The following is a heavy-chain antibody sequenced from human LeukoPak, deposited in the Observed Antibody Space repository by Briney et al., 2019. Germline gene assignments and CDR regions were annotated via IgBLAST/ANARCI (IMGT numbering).Heavy chain of an antibody. J-gene: IGHJ6*02. D-gene: IGHD4-17*01. CDR3: ARGYGDYASYYGMDV. CDR2: IWYDGSNK. V-gene: IGHV3-33*01. CDR1: GFTFSSYG. Sequence: GRSLRLSCAASGFTFSSYGMHWVRQAPGKGLEWVAVIWYDGSNKYYADSVKGRFTISRDNSKNALYLQMNSLRAEDTAVYYCARGYGDYASYYGMDVWGQGTTVTVSS.